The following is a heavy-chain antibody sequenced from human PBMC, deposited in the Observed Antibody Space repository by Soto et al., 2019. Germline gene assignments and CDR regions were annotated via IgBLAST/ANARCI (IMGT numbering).Heavy chain of an antibody. J-gene: IGHJ5*02. CDR1: GGTFSSYA. V-gene: IGHV1-69*13. CDR2: IIPGNGTA. D-gene: IGHD6-13*01. CDR3: ASSIAAASNWFDP. Sequence: EASVKVSCKASGGTFSSYAISWVRQAPGQGLEWMGWIIPGNGTAKYAQKFQGRVTITGDESTSTAYMELSSLRSEDTAVYYCASSIAAASNWFDPWGQGTLVTVSS.